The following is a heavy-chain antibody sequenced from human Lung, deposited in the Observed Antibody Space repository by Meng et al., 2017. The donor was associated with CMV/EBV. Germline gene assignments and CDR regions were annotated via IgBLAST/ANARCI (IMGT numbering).Heavy chain of an antibody. Sequence: SXTLSLXCSVSGGSVISGSYYWSWIRQSPGNGLQWIGYIHNSGSTKYNPSLKSRVTISVDTPKNQFSLRLRFVTAADTAVYYCARDVGYCSDGSCSDYWGQGMXVTVSS. J-gene: IGHJ4*02. V-gene: IGHV4-61*01. CDR3: ARDVGYCSDGSCSDY. D-gene: IGHD2-15*01. CDR1: GGSVISGSYY. CDR2: IHNSGST.